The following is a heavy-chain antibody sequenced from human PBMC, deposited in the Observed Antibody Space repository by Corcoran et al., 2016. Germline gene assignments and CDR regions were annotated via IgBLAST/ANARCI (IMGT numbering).Heavy chain of an antibody. CDR3: ARFMVRGVTPYYYGMDV. CDR2: INPSGGST. D-gene: IGHD3-10*01. CDR1: GYTFTSYY. J-gene: IGHJ6*02. Sequence: QVQLVQSGAEVKKPGASVKVSCKASGYTFTSYYMHWVRQAPGQGLEWMGIINPSGGSTSYAQKFQGRVTMTRDTSTGTVYMELSSLGTEDTAVYYCARFMVRGVTPYYYGMDVWGQGTTVTVSS. V-gene: IGHV1-46*01.